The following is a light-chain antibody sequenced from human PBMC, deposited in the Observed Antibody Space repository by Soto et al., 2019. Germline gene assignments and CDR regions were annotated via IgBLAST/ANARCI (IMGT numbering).Light chain of an antibody. Sequence: EIVLTQSPATLSLSPGEAATLSCRASQSISTYLAWYQQKPGQAPRLLFYGASNRATGIPARFTGSGSGTDFTLPISSLEPEDFAVYFCQQRSNWLYTFGQGTKLQIK. CDR3: QQRSNWLYT. V-gene: IGKV3-11*01. J-gene: IGKJ2*01. CDR2: GAS. CDR1: QSISTY.